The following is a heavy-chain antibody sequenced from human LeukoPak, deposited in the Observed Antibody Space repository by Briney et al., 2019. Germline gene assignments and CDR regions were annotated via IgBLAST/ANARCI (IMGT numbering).Heavy chain of an antibody. D-gene: IGHD4-23*01. J-gene: IGHJ4*02. CDR2: IYHSGST. CDR1: GGSISSGYY. CDR3: ARHPTKYGGNDY. V-gene: IGHV4-38-2*02. Sequence: SETLSLTCTVSGGSISSGYYWGWIRQPPGKGLEWIGSIYHSGSTYYNPSLKSRVTISVDTSKNQFSLKLSSVTAADTAVYYCARHPTKYGGNDYWGQGTLVTVSS.